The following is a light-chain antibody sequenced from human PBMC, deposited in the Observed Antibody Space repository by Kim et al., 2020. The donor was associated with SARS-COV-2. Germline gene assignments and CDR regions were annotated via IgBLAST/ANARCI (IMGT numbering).Light chain of an antibody. CDR1: KLGDKY. Sequence: SYELTQPPSVSVSPGQTASITCSGDKLGDKYACWYQQKPGQSPVLVIYQDSKRPSGIPERFSGSNSGNTATLTISGTQAMDEADYYFQAWASSPFLVFGG. V-gene: IGLV3-1*01. CDR2: QDS. J-gene: IGLJ2*01. CDR3: QAWASSPFLV.